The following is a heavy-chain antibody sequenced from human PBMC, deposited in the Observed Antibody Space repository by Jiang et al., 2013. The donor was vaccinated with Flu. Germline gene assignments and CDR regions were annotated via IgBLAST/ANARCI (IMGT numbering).Heavy chain of an antibody. J-gene: IGHJ3*02. D-gene: IGHD4-17*01. CDR1: GYTFTDFTDYY. CDR2: INPISGGT. Sequence: SGAEVKQPGASVKVSCKASGYTFTDFTDYYIHWVRQAPGQGLEWMGWINPISGGTNYAQKFQGWVTMTRDTSISTAYMELSRLTSDDTAVYYCARADHGDLLCAFGIWGQGTMVTVSS. V-gene: IGHV1-2*04. CDR3: ARADHGDLLCAFGI.